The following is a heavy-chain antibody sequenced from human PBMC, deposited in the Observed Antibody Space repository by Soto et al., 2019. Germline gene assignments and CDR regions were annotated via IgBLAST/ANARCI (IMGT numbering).Heavy chain of an antibody. V-gene: IGHV1-46*03. Sequence: QVQLVQSGAEVKKPGASVKVSCKASGYTFTSYYMHWVRQAPGQGLEWMGIINPSGGSTSYAQKFQGRVTMTRDTSTSPVYMELSSLRSEDTAVYSCARPPTGGSGGSCWGVDAFDIWGKGTMVTVSS. CDR3: ARPPTGGSGGSCWGVDAFDI. J-gene: IGHJ3*02. D-gene: IGHD2-15*01. CDR2: INPSGGST. CDR1: GYTFTSYY.